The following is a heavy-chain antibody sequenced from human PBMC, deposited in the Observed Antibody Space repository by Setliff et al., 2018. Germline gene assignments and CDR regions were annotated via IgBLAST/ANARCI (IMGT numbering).Heavy chain of an antibody. V-gene: IGHV1-69*05. CDR1: GGTFSSYA. CDR3: ARTRGLDV. CDR2: ISPIFATT. Sequence: GASVKVSCKASGGTFSSYAINWVRQAPGQGLEWMGGISPIFATTNYAQRFQGRVTMTRNTSISTAYMELSSLRSEDTAVYYCARTRGLDVWGQGTTVTVSS. J-gene: IGHJ6*02.